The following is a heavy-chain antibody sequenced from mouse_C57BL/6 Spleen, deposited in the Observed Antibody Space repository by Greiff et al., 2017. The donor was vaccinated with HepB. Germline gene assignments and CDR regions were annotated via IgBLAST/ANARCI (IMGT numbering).Heavy chain of an antibody. CDR1: GFTFSDYG. J-gene: IGHJ2*01. CDR3: ARTVVAEGFDY. CDR2: ISSGSSTI. D-gene: IGHD1-1*01. Sequence: EVKLMESGGGLVKPGGSLKLSCAASGFTFSDYGMHWVRQAPEKGLEWVAYISSGSSTIYYADTVKGRFTISRDNAKKNLFLQMTRLRSEDTAMYYCARTVVAEGFDYWGQGTTLTVSS. V-gene: IGHV5-17*01.